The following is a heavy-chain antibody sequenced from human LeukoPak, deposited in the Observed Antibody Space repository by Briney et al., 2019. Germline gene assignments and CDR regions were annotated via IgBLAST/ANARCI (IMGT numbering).Heavy chain of an antibody. CDR3: ARGPYGMDV. J-gene: IGHJ6*02. V-gene: IGHV4-59*01. CDR1: GGSISSYY. CDR2: IYYSGST. Sequence: SETLSLTCTVSGGSISSYYWSWIRQPPGKGLEWIGYIYYSGSTNYDPSLKSRVTISVDTSKNQFSLKLSSVTAAGTAVYYCARGPYGMDVWGQGTTVTVSS.